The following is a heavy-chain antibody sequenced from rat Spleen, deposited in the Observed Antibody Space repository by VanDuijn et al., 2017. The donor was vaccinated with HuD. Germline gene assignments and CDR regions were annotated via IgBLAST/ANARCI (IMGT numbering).Heavy chain of an antibody. Sequence: EVQLVESGGGLVQPGRSLKLSCAASGFTFSDYYMAWVRQAPKKGLEWVASISYEGSSTYYGDSVKGRFTISRDNAESTLYLQMDSLRSEDTATYYCARHGYGGYSGSFAYWGQGVMVTVSS. CDR3: ARHGYGGYSGSFAY. CDR2: ISYEGSST. CDR1: GFTFSDYY. V-gene: IGHV5-22*01. D-gene: IGHD1-11*01. J-gene: IGHJ2*01.